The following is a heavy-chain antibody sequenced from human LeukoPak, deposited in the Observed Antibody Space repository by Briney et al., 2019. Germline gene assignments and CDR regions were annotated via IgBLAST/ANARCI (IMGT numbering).Heavy chain of an antibody. CDR3: ARVGWGQQLAQLDY. J-gene: IGHJ4*02. CDR2: IRSTGTTI. D-gene: IGHD6-13*01. Sequence: PGGSLRLSCVASGFTFSDYSMHWVRQAPGKGLEWVSYIRSTGTTIYHGDSVKGRFTISRDNAKNSLFLQMNSLRVEDTAVYYCARVGWGQQLAQLDYWGQGTLVTVSS. V-gene: IGHV3-48*01. CDR1: GFTFSDYS.